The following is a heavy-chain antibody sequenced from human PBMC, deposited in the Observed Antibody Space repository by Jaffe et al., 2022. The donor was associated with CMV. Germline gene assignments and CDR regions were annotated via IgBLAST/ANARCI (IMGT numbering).Heavy chain of an antibody. J-gene: IGHJ3*02. CDR1: GGSISSSNW. CDR3: ARDRSHSSGSYFLEPSDAFDI. CDR2: IYHSGST. D-gene: IGHD3-22*01. V-gene: IGHV4-4*02. Sequence: QVQLQESGPGLVKPSGTLSLTCAVSGGSISSSNWWSWVRQPPGKGLEWIGEIYHSGSTNYNPSLKSRVTISVDKSKNQFSLKLSSVTAADTAVYYCARDRSHSSGSYFLEPSDAFDIWGQGTMVTVSS.